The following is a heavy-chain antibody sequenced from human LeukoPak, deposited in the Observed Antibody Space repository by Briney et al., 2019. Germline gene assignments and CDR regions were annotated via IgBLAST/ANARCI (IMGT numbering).Heavy chain of an antibody. CDR3: DRGPSPVELSSNFHY. Sequence: SETLSLTSTVSGGSISNSSYYWGWIRQPPGKGLERIGSIYYSGSTSYNPSLKSRVTISVDTSKNQFSLKLLSVTAADAAVYYCDRGPSPVELSSNFHYWGQGTRVTVSS. V-gene: IGHV4-39*07. J-gene: IGHJ4*02. CDR2: IYYSGST. D-gene: IGHD3-16*02. CDR1: GGSISNSSYY.